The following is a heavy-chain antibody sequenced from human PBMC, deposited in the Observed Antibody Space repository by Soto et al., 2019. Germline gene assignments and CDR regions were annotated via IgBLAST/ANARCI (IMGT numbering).Heavy chain of an antibody. J-gene: IGHJ6*02. V-gene: IGHV4-34*01. CDR3: ARYVLRFNYYGMDV. Sequence: SETLSLTCAVYGGSFSGYYWSWIRQPPGKGLEWIGEINHSGSTNYNPSLKSRVTISVDTSKNQFSLKLSSVTAADTAVYYCARYVLRFNYYGMDVWGQGTTVTVYS. CDR2: INHSGST. CDR1: GGSFSGYY. D-gene: IGHD4-17*01.